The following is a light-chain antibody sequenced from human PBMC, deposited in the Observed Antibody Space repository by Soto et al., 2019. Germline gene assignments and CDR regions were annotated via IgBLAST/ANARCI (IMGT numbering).Light chain of an antibody. Sequence: DIVLTQSPGALSLSPGERATLTCRASQSVSSSFLAWYQQRPGQAPRLLIYGASSRATGIPDRFSGSGSGTDFTLTISRLEPEDFAVYYCLQYDSSPRTFGQGTKVEIK. CDR1: QSVSSSF. J-gene: IGKJ1*01. CDR2: GAS. CDR3: LQYDSSPRT. V-gene: IGKV3-20*01.